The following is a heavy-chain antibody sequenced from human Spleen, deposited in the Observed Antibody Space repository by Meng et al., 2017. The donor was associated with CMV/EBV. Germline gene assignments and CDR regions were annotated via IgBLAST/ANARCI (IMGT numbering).Heavy chain of an antibody. J-gene: IGHJ4*02. V-gene: IGHV4-30-4*08. CDR2: IYYSGST. Sequence: QVQRQESGPGLVEPSQTLSLTCTVSGGSISSGDYYWSWIRQPPGKGLEWIGYIYYSGSTYYNPSLKSRVTISVDTSKNQFSLKLSSVTAADTAVYYCATYYYDSSGYYCFDYWGQGTLVTAPQ. CDR3: ATYYYDSSGYYCFDY. CDR1: GGSISSGDYY. D-gene: IGHD3-22*01.